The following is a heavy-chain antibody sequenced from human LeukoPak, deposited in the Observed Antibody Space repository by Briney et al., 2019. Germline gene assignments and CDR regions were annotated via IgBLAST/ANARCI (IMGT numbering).Heavy chain of an antibody. CDR2: ISYDGRNK. D-gene: IGHD3-16*01. J-gene: IGHJ2*01. CDR1: GFTFNSYG. CDR3: ASYEQSVSNWYFDL. Sequence: PGGSLRLSCAASGFTFNSYGTHWVRQAPGKGLEWVAVISYDGRNKKYADSVKGRFTISRDNSRNTLYLQMNSLRVDDTAVYYCASYEQSVSNWYFDLWGPGTLVTVSS. V-gene: IGHV3-30*03.